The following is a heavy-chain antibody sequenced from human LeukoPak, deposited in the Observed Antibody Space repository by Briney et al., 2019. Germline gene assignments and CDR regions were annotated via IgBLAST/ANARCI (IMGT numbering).Heavy chain of an antibody. CDR2: INPNSGGT. Sequence: SVKVSCKASGYTFTGYYMHWVRQAPGQGLEWMGWINPNSGGTNYAQKFQGRVTMTRDTSISTAYMELSRLRSADTAVYYCARVYSGSYRPFDYWGQGTLVTVSS. CDR3: ARVYSGSYRPFDY. V-gene: IGHV1-2*02. CDR1: GYTFTGYY. D-gene: IGHD1-26*01. J-gene: IGHJ4*02.